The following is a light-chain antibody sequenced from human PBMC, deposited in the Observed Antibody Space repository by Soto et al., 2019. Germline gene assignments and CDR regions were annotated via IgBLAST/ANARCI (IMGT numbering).Light chain of an antibody. CDR3: QSYDSSLSGSHVV. CDR2: GNS. V-gene: IGLV1-40*01. CDR1: SSKIGAGYD. Sequence: QSVLTQPPSVSGAPGQRVTISCTGSSSKIGAGYDVHWYQQLPGTAPKLLIYGNSNRPSGVPDRFSGSKSGTSASLAITGLQAEDEADYYCQSYDSSLSGSHVVFGGGTKLTVL. J-gene: IGLJ2*01.